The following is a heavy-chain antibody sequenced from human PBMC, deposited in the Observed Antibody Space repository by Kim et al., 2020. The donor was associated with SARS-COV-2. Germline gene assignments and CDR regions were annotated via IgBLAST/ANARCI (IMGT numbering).Heavy chain of an antibody. Sequence: SETLSLTCTVSGYSISSGYYWGWIRQPPGKGLEWIGSIYHSGSTYYNPSLKSRVTISIDTSKNQFSLRLNSVTAADTAVYYCTSKYYYDSSGYYYADWWGQGNLVTASS. CDR2: IYHSGST. D-gene: IGHD3-22*01. CDR1: GYSISSGYY. CDR3: TSKYYYDSSGYYYADW. V-gene: IGHV4-38-2*02. J-gene: IGHJ1*01.